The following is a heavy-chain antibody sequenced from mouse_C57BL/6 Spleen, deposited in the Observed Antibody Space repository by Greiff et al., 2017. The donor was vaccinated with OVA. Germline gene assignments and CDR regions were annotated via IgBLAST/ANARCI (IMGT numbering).Heavy chain of an antibody. CDR3: ARDYYGSSYNAMDY. Sequence: VQLKQSGPGLVKPSQSLSLTCSVTGYSITSGYYWNWIRQFPGNKLEWMGYISYDGSNNYNPSLKNRISITRDTSKNQFFLKLNSVTTEDTATYYCARDYYGSSYNAMDYWGQGTSVTVSS. D-gene: IGHD1-1*01. V-gene: IGHV3-6*01. CDR1: GYSITSGYY. J-gene: IGHJ4*01. CDR2: ISYDGSN.